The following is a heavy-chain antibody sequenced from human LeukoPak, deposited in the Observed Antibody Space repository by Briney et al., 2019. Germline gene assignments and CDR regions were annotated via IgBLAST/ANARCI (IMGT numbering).Heavy chain of an antibody. CDR1: GYTFTGYY. V-gene: IGHV1-2*02. CDR2: INPNSGGT. CDR3: ARDYGDYRRKLLDY. J-gene: IGHJ4*02. D-gene: IGHD4-17*01. Sequence: GASVKVSCRSSGYTFTGYYLHWVRQAPGQGLEWMGWINPNSGGTNYAQKFQGRVTMTRDTSISTAYMELSRLRSDDTAVYYCARDYGDYRRKLLDYWGQGTLVTVSS.